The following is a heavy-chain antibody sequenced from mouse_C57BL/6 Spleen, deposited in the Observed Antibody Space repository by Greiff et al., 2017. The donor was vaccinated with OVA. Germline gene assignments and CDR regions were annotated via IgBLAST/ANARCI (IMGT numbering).Heavy chain of an antibody. V-gene: IGHV1-72*01. Sequence: QVQLQQSGAELVKPGASVKLSCKASGYTFTSYWMHWVKQRPGRGLEWIGRIDPNSGGTKYNEKFKSKATLTVDKPSSTAYMQLSSLTSEDSAVYYCVMATRELLPYYFGYWGQGTTLTVSS. J-gene: IGHJ2*01. CDR1: GYTFTSYW. CDR2: IDPNSGGT. CDR3: VMATRELLPYYFGY. D-gene: IGHD2-1*01.